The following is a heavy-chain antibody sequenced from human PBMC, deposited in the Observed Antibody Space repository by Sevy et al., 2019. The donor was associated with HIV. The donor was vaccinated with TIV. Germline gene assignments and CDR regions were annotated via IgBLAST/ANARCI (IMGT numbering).Heavy chain of an antibody. CDR1: GFSVSNSY. J-gene: IGHJ3*02. CDR3: ARLSVYYYDSSGYYTTGHAFDI. D-gene: IGHD3-22*01. Sequence: GGSLRLSCAASGFSVSNSYMSWVRQAPGKGLQWVSVIYSGDSTSYTDSVKGRFTISRDNSKNTRYLQMNSLRAEDTAVYYCARLSVYYYDSSGYYTTGHAFDIWGQGTMVTVSS. V-gene: IGHV3-53*01. CDR2: IYSGDST.